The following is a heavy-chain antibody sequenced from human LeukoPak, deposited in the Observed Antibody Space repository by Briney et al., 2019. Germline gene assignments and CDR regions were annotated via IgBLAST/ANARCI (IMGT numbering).Heavy chain of an antibody. J-gene: IGHJ5*02. D-gene: IGHD1-26*01. CDR3: AKDCDSGSYGP. CDR1: GFTLSSYA. Sequence: GGSLRLSCAASGFTLSSYAMSWVRQAPGKGLEWVSAISGSGGSTYYADSVKGRFTISRDNSKNTLYLQMNSLRAEDTAVYYCAKDCDSGSYGPWGQGTLVTVSS. V-gene: IGHV3-23*01. CDR2: ISGSGGST.